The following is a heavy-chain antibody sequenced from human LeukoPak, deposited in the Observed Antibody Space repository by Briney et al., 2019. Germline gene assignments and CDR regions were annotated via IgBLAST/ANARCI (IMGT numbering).Heavy chain of an antibody. Sequence: PSETLSLTCTVSGGSISSYYWSWIRQPPGKGLEWIGSIYYSGSTYYNPSLKSRVTISVDTSKNQFSLKLSSVTAADTAVYYCARERIVPALLKRKNWFDPWGQGTLVTVSS. CDR1: GGSISSYY. D-gene: IGHD2-2*01. CDR2: IYYSGST. J-gene: IGHJ5*02. V-gene: IGHV4-39*02. CDR3: ARERIVPALLKRKNWFDP.